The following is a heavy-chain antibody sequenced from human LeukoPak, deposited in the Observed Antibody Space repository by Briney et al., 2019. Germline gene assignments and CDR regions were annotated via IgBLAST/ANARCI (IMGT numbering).Heavy chain of an antibody. D-gene: IGHD6-6*01. CDR1: GFTFRTYA. CDR2: ISYDGSNK. CDR3: EAYSSSSATYFDY. V-gene: IGHV3-30-3*01. Sequence: GGSLRLSCAASGFTFRTYAMYWVRQAPGKGLEWVAAISYDGSNKYYVDSVKGRFTISRDNSNNTLYLQMNSLRAEDTANCAREAYSSSSATYFDYWGQGTLVTVSS. J-gene: IGHJ4*02.